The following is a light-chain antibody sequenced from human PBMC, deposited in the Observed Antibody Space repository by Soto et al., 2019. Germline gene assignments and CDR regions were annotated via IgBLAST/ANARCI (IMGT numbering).Light chain of an antibody. J-gene: IGKJ1*01. CDR1: QSVTSAS. Sequence: EIVLTQSPATLSLSPGERATLSCRASQSVTSASIAWYRQKPGQAPSLLIYDASTRPTGIPDRFSGSGSGTDFTLTINRLEPEDFAVYHCQQYGSSPWTFGQGTKVDIK. CDR3: QQYGSSPWT. V-gene: IGKV3-20*01. CDR2: DAS.